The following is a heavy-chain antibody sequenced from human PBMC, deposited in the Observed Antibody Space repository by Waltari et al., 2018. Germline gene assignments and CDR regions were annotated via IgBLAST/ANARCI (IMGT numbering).Heavy chain of an antibody. D-gene: IGHD6-13*01. V-gene: IGHV4-34*01. CDR3: ARGDSSSAMRVGTIDY. CDR2: INHSGST. Sequence: QVQLQQWGAGLLKPSETLTLTCAVYGGSFSGYYWSWIRQPPGKGLEWIGEINHSGSTNYNPSLKSRVTISVDTSKNQFSLKLSSVTAADTAVYYCARGDSSSAMRVGTIDYWGQGTLVTVSS. CDR1: GGSFSGYY. J-gene: IGHJ4*02.